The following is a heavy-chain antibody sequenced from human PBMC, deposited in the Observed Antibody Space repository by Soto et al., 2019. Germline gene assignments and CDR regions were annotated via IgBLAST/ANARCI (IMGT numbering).Heavy chain of an antibody. CDR1: GFTFSSYG. Sequence: PGGSLRLSCAASGFTFSSYGMHWVRQAPGKGLEWVAVISYDGSNKYYADSVKGRFTISRDNSKNTLYLQMNSLRAEDTAVYYCAKVRSYCSGGSCYHRQNQNPSRTSKPYYYYGMDVWGQGTTVTVSS. V-gene: IGHV3-30*18. D-gene: IGHD2-15*01. CDR3: AKVRSYCSGGSCYHRQNQNPSRTSKPYYYYGMDV. J-gene: IGHJ6*02. CDR2: ISYDGSNK.